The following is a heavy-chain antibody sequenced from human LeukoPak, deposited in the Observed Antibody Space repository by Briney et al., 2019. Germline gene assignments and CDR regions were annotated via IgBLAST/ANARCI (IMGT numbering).Heavy chain of an antibody. CDR2: INWNGGST. Sequence: RPGGSLILSCSGSEFNFDDYGMSWVRQAPGKGLEWVSGINWNGGSTGYADSVKGRFTISRDNAKNSLYLQMNSLRAEDTALYYCARGWSSSWYFYWGQGTLVSVSS. CDR3: ARGWSSSWYFY. V-gene: IGHV3-20*04. J-gene: IGHJ4*02. CDR1: EFNFDDYG. D-gene: IGHD6-13*01.